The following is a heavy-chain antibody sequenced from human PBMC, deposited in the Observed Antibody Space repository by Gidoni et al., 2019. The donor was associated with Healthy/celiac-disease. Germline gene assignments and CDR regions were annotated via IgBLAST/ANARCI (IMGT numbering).Heavy chain of an antibody. CDR2: MNPNSGNT. CDR3: ARATVTRKDYYYYMDV. Sequence: QVQLVQSGAEVKKPGASVKVSCKASGYTFTSYDINWVRQATGQGLEWMGWMNPNSGNTGYAQKFQGRVTMTRNTSISTAYMELSSLRSEDTAVYYCARATVTRKDYYYYMDVWGKGTTVTVSS. D-gene: IGHD4-4*01. J-gene: IGHJ6*03. CDR1: GYTFTSYD. V-gene: IGHV1-8*01.